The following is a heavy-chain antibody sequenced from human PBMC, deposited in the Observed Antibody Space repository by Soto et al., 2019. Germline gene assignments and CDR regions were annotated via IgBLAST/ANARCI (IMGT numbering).Heavy chain of an antibody. J-gene: IGHJ4*02. D-gene: IGHD1-20*01. CDR3: ARGGALRLYNWNDGMVDY. V-gene: IGHV4-59*01. CDR2: IYYSGST. Sequence: PSETLSLTCTVSGGSISSYYWNWIRQPPGKGLEWIGYIYYSGSTNYNPSLKSRVTISVDTSKNQFSLKLSSVTAADTAVYYCARGGALRLYNWNDGMVDYWGQGTLVTVSS. CDR1: GGSISSYY.